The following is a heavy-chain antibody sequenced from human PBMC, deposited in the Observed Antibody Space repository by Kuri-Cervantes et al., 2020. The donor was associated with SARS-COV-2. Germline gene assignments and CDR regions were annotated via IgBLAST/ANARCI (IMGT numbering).Heavy chain of an antibody. V-gene: IGHV4-34*01. CDR3: ARSVCSGGSCRLKGGPYYFDY. CDR2: INHSGST. D-gene: IGHD2-15*01. Sequence: GSLRLSCAVYGGSFSGYYWSWIRQPPGKGLEWIGEINHSGSTNYNPSLKSRVTISVDTSKNQLSLKLSSVTAADTAVYYCARSVCSGGSCRLKGGPYYFDYWGQGTLVTVSS. CDR1: GGSFSGYY. J-gene: IGHJ4*02.